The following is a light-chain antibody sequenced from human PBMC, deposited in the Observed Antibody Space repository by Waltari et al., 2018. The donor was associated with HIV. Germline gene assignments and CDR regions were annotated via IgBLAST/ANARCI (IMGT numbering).Light chain of an antibody. CDR2: GNS. V-gene: IGLV1-40*01. CDR3: QSYDSSLSGSV. J-gene: IGLJ2*01. CDR1: SSNIGAGYD. Sequence: QAVLTQPPSVSGAPGLRVTISCTGSSSNIGAGYDVHWYQQLPGTAPKLLIYGNSTRPSGVPDRFSGSKSGTSASLAIAGLQAEDEAEYYCQSYDSSLSGSVFGGGTKLTVL.